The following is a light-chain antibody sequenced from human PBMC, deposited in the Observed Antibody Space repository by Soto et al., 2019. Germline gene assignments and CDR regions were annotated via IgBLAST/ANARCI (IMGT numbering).Light chain of an antibody. J-gene: IGKJ1*01. Sequence: IVLTQSPVTLSLSPWERATLSCRASQSVRTYLAWYQVKPGQAPRLLIYDASSRASGVPARFSGSGSGTDFTLTISSLEPEDFALYYCQQRNSWPPITFGQGTKVDIK. V-gene: IGKV3-11*01. CDR3: QQRNSWPPIT. CDR2: DAS. CDR1: QSVRTY.